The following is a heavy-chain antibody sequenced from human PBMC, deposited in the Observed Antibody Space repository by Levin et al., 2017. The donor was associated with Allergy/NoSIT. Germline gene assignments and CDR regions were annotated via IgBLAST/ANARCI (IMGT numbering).Heavy chain of an antibody. J-gene: IGHJ5*02. V-gene: IGHV3-20*04. CDR3: ARAHMKYYGSGSYLYNWVDP. CDR1: GFSFDAYG. CDR2: ISGNGGST. D-gene: IGHD3-10*01. Sequence: GESLKISCAASGFSFDAYGMTWVRQRPGKGLEWVSGISGNGGSTGYGDSVKGRFTISRDNAQNLLYLQMDSLRPEDTAIYYCARAHMKYYGSGSYLYNWVDPWGQGTLVTVSS.